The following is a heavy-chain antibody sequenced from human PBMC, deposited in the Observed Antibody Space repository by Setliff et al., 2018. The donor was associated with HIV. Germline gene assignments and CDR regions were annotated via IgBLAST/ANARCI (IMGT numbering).Heavy chain of an antibody. V-gene: IGHV4-31*03. CDR3: ASQPSGHFYYYMHV. J-gene: IGHJ6*03. CDR1: GGSISNGGYY. D-gene: IGHD1-1*01. CDR2: FSYSGNI. Sequence: SETLSLTCTVSGGSISNGGYYWSWIRQHPGKGLEYIGYFSYSGNIYYNPSLKSRVTISVDTSKNQFFLKVSSVTGADTGVYYCASQPSGHFYYYMHVWGKGTTVTVSS.